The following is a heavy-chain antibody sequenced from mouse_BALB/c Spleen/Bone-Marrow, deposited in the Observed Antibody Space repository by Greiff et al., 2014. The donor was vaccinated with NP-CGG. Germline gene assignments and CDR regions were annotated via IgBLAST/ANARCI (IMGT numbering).Heavy chain of an antibody. Sequence: VQLQQSGAEIVKPGASVKSSCTTSGFNIEDSYIYWMKQRPEQGLEWIGRVDPANGNTKYDPKFQGKATITVDTSSATAYLQLSSLTSEDTADYYCARNYGSSLDNWGQGTSLTVSS. CDR2: VDPANGNT. CDR3: ARNYGSSLDN. J-gene: IGHJ2*02. CDR1: GFNIEDSY. D-gene: IGHD1-1*01. V-gene: IGHV14-3*02.